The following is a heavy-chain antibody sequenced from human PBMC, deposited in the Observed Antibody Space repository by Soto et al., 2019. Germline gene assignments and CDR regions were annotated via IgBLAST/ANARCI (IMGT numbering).Heavy chain of an antibody. Sequence: EVHLVESGGGLVQTGGSLRLSCAIFESTVSRDWMNWVRQAPGKGLEWVAHINQDGSEKYYVDSVKGRFTISRDNAKKSLYLQMNSLMPADTAMYYGSGGVGDAFWGQGTLVTVSS. CDR2: INQDGSEK. D-gene: IGHD1-26*01. CDR3: SGGVGDAF. V-gene: IGHV3-7*04. J-gene: IGHJ4*02. CDR1: ESTVSRDW.